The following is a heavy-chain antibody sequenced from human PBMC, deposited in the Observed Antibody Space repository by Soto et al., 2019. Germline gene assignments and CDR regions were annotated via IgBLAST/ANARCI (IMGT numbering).Heavy chain of an antibody. D-gene: IGHD4-17*01. V-gene: IGHV4-39*01. CDR1: GGSISSSSYY. CDR2: IYYSGST. J-gene: IGHJ5*02. CDR3: ARLGEDYGSGWFDP. Sequence: PSETLSLTCTVSGGSISSSSYYWGWIRQPPGKGLEWIGSIYYSGSTYYKPSLKSRVTISVDTSKNQFSLKLSPVTAADTAVYYCARLGEDYGSGWFDPWGQGILVTVSS.